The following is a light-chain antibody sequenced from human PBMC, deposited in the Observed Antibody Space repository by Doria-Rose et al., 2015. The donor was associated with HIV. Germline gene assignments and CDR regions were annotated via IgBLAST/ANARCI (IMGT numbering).Light chain of an antibody. Sequence: TQSPRTLSLSPVERATLSCRASQSFSSTYLSWYQQKPGQAPSLLIYDGSTRATGIPVRFSASGSGTDFTLTINRLEPEDFALYYCHQYGTSWTFGQGTKVEI. CDR3: HQYGTSWT. CDR2: DGS. V-gene: IGKV3-20*01. CDR1: QSFSSTY. J-gene: IGKJ1*01.